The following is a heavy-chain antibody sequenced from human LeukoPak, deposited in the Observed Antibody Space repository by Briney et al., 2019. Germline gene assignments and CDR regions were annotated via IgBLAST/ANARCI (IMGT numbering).Heavy chain of an antibody. V-gene: IGHV3-66*01. CDR3: ARVVATAYYYYGMDV. Sequence: PGGSLRLSCAASGFIFSTHAMSWVRQAPGKGLEWVSVIYSGGSTHYADSVKGRFTISRDNSKNTLYLQMNSLRAEDTAVYYCARVVATAYYYYGMDVWGQGTTVTVSS. D-gene: IGHD5-12*01. CDR1: GFIFSTHA. J-gene: IGHJ6*02. CDR2: IYSGGST.